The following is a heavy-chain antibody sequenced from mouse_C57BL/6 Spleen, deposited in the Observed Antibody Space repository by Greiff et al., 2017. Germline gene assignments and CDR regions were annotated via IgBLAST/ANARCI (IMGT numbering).Heavy chain of an antibody. Sequence: QVQLKESGAELARPGASVQLSCKASGYTFTSYGISWVKQRTGQGLEWIGEIYPRSGNTYYNEKFKGKATLTADKSSSTAYMELRSLTSEDSAVYFCARPRLNSEAMDYWGQGTSVTVSS. CDR2: IYPRSGNT. CDR1: GYTFTSYG. CDR3: ARPRLNSEAMDY. D-gene: IGHD1-3*01. J-gene: IGHJ4*01. V-gene: IGHV1-81*01.